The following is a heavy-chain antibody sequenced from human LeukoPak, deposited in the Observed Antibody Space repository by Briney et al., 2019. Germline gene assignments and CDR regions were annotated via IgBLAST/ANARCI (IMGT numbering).Heavy chain of an antibody. V-gene: IGHV3-73*01. Sequence: AGGSLRLSCAASGFTFSGSAMHWVRQASGKGPEWVGRIRSKANSYATAYAASVKGRFTISRDDSKNTAYLQMDSLKTEDTAVYYCTTRGSGYSSSLDYWGQGTLVTVSS. D-gene: IGHD6-13*01. CDR2: IRSKANSYAT. J-gene: IGHJ4*02. CDR3: TTRGSGYSSSLDY. CDR1: GFTFSGSA.